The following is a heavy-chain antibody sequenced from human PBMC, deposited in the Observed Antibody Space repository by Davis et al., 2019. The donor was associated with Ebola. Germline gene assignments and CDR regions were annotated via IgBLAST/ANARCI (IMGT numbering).Heavy chain of an antibody. V-gene: IGHV3-23*01. CDR3: ARDRYYYDSSGSSMAFDI. Sequence: GESLKISCAASGFTFSSYAMSWVRQAPGKGLEWVSAISGSGGSTYYADSVKGRFTISRDNSKNTLYLQMNSLRAEDTAVYYCARDRYYYDSSGSSMAFDIWGQGTMVTVSS. CDR2: ISGSGGST. J-gene: IGHJ3*02. D-gene: IGHD3-22*01. CDR1: GFTFSSYA.